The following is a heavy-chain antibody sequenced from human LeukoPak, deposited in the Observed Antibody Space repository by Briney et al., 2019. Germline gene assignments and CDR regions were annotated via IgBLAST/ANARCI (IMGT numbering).Heavy chain of an antibody. V-gene: IGHV3-30*04. CDR2: MSFDGSQ. CDR1: GFTFSGYP. Sequence: PGKSLRLSCAASGFTFSGYPIHWVRQAPGKGLEWVAGMSFDGSQYYVDSVKGRFTISRDNSGNTVFLHMTSLRPEDTAVYFCAREGHTSGFCGAFDIWGQGTTVTISS. D-gene: IGHD5-12*01. CDR3: AREGHTSGFCGAFDI. J-gene: IGHJ3*02.